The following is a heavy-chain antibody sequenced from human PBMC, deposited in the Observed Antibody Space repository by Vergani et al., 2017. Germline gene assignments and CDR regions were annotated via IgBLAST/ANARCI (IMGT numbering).Heavy chain of an antibody. CDR2: ISGNNDDV. V-gene: IGHV3-21*01. J-gene: IGHJ6*02. CDR1: GFTFSHYS. CDR3: ARQLDYRYYYGMDV. D-gene: IGHD4/OR15-4a*01. Sequence: EVQLVESGGGLVKPGGSLRLSCVASGFTFSHYSMNWVRQAPGKGLEWVSSISGNNDDVYYADSVKGRFTISRDNAKNSLYLQMNSLRAEDTAVYYCARQLDYRYYYGMDVWGQGTTVTVSS.